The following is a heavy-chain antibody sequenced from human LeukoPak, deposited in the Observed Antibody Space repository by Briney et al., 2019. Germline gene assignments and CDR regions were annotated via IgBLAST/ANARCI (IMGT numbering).Heavy chain of an antibody. CDR3: ASHKRDSYRDDAFDI. CDR2: IYPGDSDT. J-gene: IGHJ3*02. Sequence: GESLKISCKGSGYSFTSYWIGWARQMPGKGLEWMGIIYPGDSDTRYSPSFQGQVTISADKSISTACLQWSSLKASDTAMYFCASHKRDSYRDDAFDIWGQGTMVTVSS. D-gene: IGHD2-21*01. CDR1: GYSFTSYW. V-gene: IGHV5-51*01.